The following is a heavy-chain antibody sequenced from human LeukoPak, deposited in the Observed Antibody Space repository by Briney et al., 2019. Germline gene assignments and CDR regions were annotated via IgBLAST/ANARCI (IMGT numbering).Heavy chain of an antibody. D-gene: IGHD3-10*01. CDR2: INTDGSST. Sequence: GGSLRLSCAASGFTFSSYWMHWVRQAPGKGRVWVSRINTDGSSTSYADSVTGRFTISRDNAKNKLYLQMNSLRAEDTAVYYCATDIGMVRGSPDYWGQGTLVTVSS. CDR3: ATDIGMVRGSPDY. CDR1: GFTFSSYW. V-gene: IGHV3-74*01. J-gene: IGHJ4*02.